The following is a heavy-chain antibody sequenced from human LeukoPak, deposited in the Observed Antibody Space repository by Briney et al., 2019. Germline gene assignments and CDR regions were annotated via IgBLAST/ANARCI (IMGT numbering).Heavy chain of an antibody. J-gene: IGHJ5*02. CDR2: IYYSGST. D-gene: IGHD5-24*01. Sequence: SETLSLTCTVSGGSISNYYWSWIRQPPGKGLEWIGYIYYSGSTNYNPSLKSRVTISVDTSKNQFSLKLSSVTAADTAVYYCARLREMATIGRWFDPWGQGTLVTVSS. V-gene: IGHV4-59*08. CDR1: GGSISNYY. CDR3: ARLREMATIGRWFDP.